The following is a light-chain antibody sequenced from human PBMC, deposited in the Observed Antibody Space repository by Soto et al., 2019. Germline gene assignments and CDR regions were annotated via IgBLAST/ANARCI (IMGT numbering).Light chain of an antibody. V-gene: IGLV1-40*01. CDR3: QSFDTRLNSVV. CDR1: SSNIGAGYD. CDR2: GNN. J-gene: IGLJ2*01. Sequence: QTVVTQPPSVSGAPGQRVTISCTGSSSNIGAGYDVHWYQQFPGTAPKLLIYGNNNRPSGVPDRFSGSKSGTSASLAITGLQAEDEADYYCQSFDTRLNSVVSGGGTKVTVL.